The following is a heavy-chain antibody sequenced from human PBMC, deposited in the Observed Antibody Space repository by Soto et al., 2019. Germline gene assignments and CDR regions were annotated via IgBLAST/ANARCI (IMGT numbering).Heavy chain of an antibody. CDR3: ARADAYNSSFFDS. J-gene: IGHJ4*02. V-gene: IGHV4-31*03. CDR1: GDSVNSAH. Sequence: QVQLQEMGPGLVKPSQTLTITCTVSGDSVNSAHWSWIRQLPVKGLEPMGNIHHSGKTFYIPSLTSRVAISIDTSEPLFSMKMRSITAADTAVYYCARADAYNSSFFDSWGQGTVVTVSS. D-gene: IGHD6-6*01. CDR2: IHHSGKT.